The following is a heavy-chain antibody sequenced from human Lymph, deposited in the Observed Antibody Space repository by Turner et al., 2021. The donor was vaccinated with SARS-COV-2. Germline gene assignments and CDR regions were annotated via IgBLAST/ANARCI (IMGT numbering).Heavy chain of an antibody. CDR2: TIPIFGIA. V-gene: IGHV1-69*10. J-gene: IGHJ4*02. Sequence: QVQMVQSGAEVKKPGYSVKVSCKASGGTFSTYAISWVRQAPGQGLEWLGGTIPIFGIANYAQKFQGRVTITADKFTSTAYMELSSLRSEDTAVYYCARDATGPLGYWGRGTLVTVSS. CDR1: GGTFSTYA. CDR3: ARDATGPLGY. D-gene: IGHD1-1*01.